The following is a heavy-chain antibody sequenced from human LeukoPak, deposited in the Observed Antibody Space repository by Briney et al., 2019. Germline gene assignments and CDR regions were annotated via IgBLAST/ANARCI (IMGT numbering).Heavy chain of an antibody. CDR1: GGSVSSGSYY. V-gene: IGHV4-61*01. Sequence: SETLSLTCTVSGGSVSSGSYYWSWIRQPPEKGLEWIGYIFDSGSTNYNPSLKSRVTISVDTSKNQISLKLSSVTAADTAVYYCARIVWSGNAGNFDYWGQGTLVTVSS. CDR3: ARIVWSGNAGNFDY. D-gene: IGHD3-3*01. CDR2: IFDSGST. J-gene: IGHJ4*02.